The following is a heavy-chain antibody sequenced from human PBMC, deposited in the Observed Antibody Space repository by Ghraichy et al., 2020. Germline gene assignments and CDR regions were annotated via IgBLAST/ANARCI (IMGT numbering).Heavy chain of an antibody. CDR3: ARASSVVRFYYYDGMDV. J-gene: IGHJ6*02. CDR1: GFTLSSYN. Sequence: LSLTCVGSGFTLSSYNMNWFRQTPGKGLEWVSYISITSRFITYRDSVKGRFTVSRDNAQNSLSLHMNSLRGEDPAVYYCARASSVVRFYYYDGMDVWGQGPTVTVSS. V-gene: IGHV3-48*01. CDR2: ISITSRFI. D-gene: IGHD2-21*01.